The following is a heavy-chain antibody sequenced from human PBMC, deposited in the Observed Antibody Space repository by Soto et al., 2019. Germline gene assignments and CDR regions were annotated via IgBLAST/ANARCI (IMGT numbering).Heavy chain of an antibody. V-gene: IGHV3-21*01. J-gene: IGHJ6*02. CDR3: ARDRQRYSSSWYRGTSYYGMDV. CDR2: ISSSSSYI. CDR1: GFTFSSYS. D-gene: IGHD6-13*01. Sequence: GGSRLSCAASGFTFSSYSMNWVHQAPGKGLEWVSSISSSSSYIYYADSVKGRFTISRDNAKNSLYLQMNSLRAEDTAVYYCARDRQRYSSSWYRGTSYYGMDVWGQGTTVTVSS.